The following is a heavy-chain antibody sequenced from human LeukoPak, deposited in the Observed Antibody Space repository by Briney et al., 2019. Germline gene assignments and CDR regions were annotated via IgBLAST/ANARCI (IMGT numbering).Heavy chain of an antibody. D-gene: IGHD3-22*01. CDR3: VRDHYYDSSGYTFRH. V-gene: IGHV4-59*01. CDR1: GGSISNYY. CDR2: IYYSGST. Sequence: SETLSLTCTVSGGSISNYYWSWIRQPPGKGLEWIGYIYYSGSTSYNPSLKSRVTISVDTSKNQFSLKLSSVTAADTAVYYCVRDHYYDSSGYTFRHWGQGTLVTV. J-gene: IGHJ1*01.